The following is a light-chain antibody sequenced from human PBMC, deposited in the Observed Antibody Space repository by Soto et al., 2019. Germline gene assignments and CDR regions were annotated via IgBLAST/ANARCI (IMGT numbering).Light chain of an antibody. Sequence: QSVLTQPASLSVSPGQSITISCTGTSSDVGGYNYVSWYQQHPDKAPKLMIYDVSNRPSGVSYRFSGSKSGNTASLTISGLQAEDEADYYCSSYTSTSTVIFGGGTKVTVL. CDR2: DVS. V-gene: IGLV2-14*01. J-gene: IGLJ2*01. CDR1: SSDVGGYNY. CDR3: SSYTSTSTVI.